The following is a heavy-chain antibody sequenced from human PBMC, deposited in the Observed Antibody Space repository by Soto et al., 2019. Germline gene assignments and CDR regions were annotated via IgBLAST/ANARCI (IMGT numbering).Heavy chain of an antibody. CDR3: AKDLVVAVASYGMDV. D-gene: IGHD6-19*01. J-gene: IGHJ6*02. CDR1: GFTFSSYG. CDR2: ISYDGSNK. Sequence: PGGSLRLSCAASGFTFSSYGMHWVRQAPGKGLEWVAVISYDGSNKYYADSVKGRFTISRDNSKNTLYLQLNSLRAEDTAVYYCAKDLVVAVASYGMDVWCQGTTATVSS. V-gene: IGHV3-30*18.